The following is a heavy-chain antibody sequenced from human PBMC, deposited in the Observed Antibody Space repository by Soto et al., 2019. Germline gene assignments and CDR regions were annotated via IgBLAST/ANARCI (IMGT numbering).Heavy chain of an antibody. Sequence: ASVKVSCKASGYTFTSYAMHWVRQAPGQRLEWMGWINAGNGNTKYSQKFQGRVTITRDTSASTAYMELSSLRSEDTAVYYCASAPIPYYYDSSGYYPGWAFDIWGQGTMVTVSS. D-gene: IGHD3-22*01. J-gene: IGHJ3*02. CDR1: GYTFTSYA. CDR3: ASAPIPYYYDSSGYYPGWAFDI. V-gene: IGHV1-3*01. CDR2: INAGNGNT.